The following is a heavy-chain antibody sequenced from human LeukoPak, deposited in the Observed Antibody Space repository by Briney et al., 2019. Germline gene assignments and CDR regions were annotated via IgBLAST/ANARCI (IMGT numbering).Heavy chain of an antibody. D-gene: IGHD2-8*01. CDR3: ARLAYCTNGVCYLFDP. CDR1: GYSFTSYW. V-gene: IGHV5-51*01. J-gene: IGHJ5*02. CDR2: IYPGDSDT. Sequence: GESLKISCKGSGYSFTSYWIGWVRQMPGKGLEWMGIIYPGDSDTRYSPSFQGQVTISADKSISTAYLQWSSLKASDTAMYYCARLAYCTNGVCYLFDPWGQGTLVTVSS.